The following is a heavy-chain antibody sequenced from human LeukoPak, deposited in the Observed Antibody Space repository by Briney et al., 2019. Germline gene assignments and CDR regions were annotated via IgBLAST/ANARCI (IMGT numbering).Heavy chain of an antibody. CDR3: ARDRRYCSSTSCYQYWFDP. D-gene: IGHD2-2*01. CDR2: IWYDGSNK. V-gene: IGHV3-33*01. J-gene: IGHJ5*02. Sequence: KPGRSLRLSCAASGFTFSSYGMHWVRQAPGKGLEWVAVIWYDGSNKYYADSVKGRFTISRDNSKNTLYLQMSSLRAEDTAVYYCARDRRYCSSTSCYQYWFDPWGQGTLVTVSS. CDR1: GFTFSSYG.